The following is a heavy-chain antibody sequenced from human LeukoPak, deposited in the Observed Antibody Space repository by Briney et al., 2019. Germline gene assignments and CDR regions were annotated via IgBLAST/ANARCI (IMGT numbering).Heavy chain of an antibody. CDR2: IYPGDSDT. V-gene: IGHV5-51*01. CDR1: GYSFTSYW. J-gene: IGHJ3*02. D-gene: IGHD2-2*01. Sequence: GESLKISCKGSGYSFTSYWIGWVRQMPGKGLEWMGIIYPGDSDTRYSPSFQGQVTISADKSISTAYLQWSSLKASDTAMYYCASKPRYCSSTSCHPRAFDIWGQGTMVTVSS. CDR3: ASKPRYCSSTSCHPRAFDI.